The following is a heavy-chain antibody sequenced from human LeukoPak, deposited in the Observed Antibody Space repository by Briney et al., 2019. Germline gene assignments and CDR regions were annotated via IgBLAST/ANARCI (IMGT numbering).Heavy chain of an antibody. CDR2: IKQDGSEQ. CDR3: TREYLTVSYFDY. V-gene: IGHV3-7*05. J-gene: IGHJ4*02. CDR1: GFTFW. D-gene: IGHD4-11*01. Sequence: GGSLRLSCAASGFTFWMSWVRQAPGKGLEWVANIKQDGSEQYYVDSVKGRFTISRDNAKNPLFLQMNSLRGEDTAVYYCTREYLTVSYFDYWGQGTLVTVSS.